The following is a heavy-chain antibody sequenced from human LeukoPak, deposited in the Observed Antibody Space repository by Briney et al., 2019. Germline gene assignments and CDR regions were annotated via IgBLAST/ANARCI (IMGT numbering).Heavy chain of an antibody. CDR3: ARATAGYYYGSGSPYGMDV. CDR1: GGSFSGYY. D-gene: IGHD3-10*01. Sequence: PSETLSLTCAVYGGSFSGYYWSWIRQPPGKGLEWIGYIYYSGSTYYNPSLKSRVTISVDTSKNQFSLKLSSVTAADTAVYYCARATAGYYYGSGSPYGMDVWGQGTTVTVSS. CDR2: IYYSGST. V-gene: IGHV4-34*09. J-gene: IGHJ6*02.